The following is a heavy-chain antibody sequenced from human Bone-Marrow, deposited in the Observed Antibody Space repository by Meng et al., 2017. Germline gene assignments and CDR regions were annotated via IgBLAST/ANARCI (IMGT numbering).Heavy chain of an antibody. CDR1: GGSFHGYY. Sequence: VQLQQWAAGLLKPPETLSLPCAVYGGSFHGYYWSWIRQPPGKGLEWIGEINHSGSTNYNPSLKSRVTISVDTSKNQFSLKLSSVTAADTAVYYCARGRVVAATNPKFDYWGQGTLVTVSS. D-gene: IGHD2-15*01. CDR2: INHSGST. CDR3: ARGRVVAATNPKFDY. J-gene: IGHJ4*02. V-gene: IGHV4-34*01.